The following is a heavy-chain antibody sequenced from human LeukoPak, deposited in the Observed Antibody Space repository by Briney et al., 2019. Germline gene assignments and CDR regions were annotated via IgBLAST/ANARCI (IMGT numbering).Heavy chain of an antibody. CDR2: ISWNSGSI. J-gene: IGHJ4*02. CDR3: AKDIGSSSWYLGN. Sequence: GGSLRLSCAASGFTFDGYAMHWVRQAPGKGLEWVSGISWNSGSIGYADSVKGRFTISRDNAKNTLYLEMNSLRAEDTALYYCAKDIGSSSWYLGNWGQGTLVTVSS. CDR1: GFTFDGYA. V-gene: IGHV3-9*01. D-gene: IGHD6-13*01.